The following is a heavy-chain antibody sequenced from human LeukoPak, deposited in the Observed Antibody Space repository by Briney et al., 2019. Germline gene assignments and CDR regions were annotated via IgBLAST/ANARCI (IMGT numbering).Heavy chain of an antibody. Sequence: GASVKVSCKASGYTFTDYYMQWVRQAPGQGLEWMGWIDPNSGGTKYAQKFQGRVTMTRDTSISTAYMELSRLRSDDTAVYYCARLPTTSRHWLAAFDIWGQGTTVTVS. J-gene: IGHJ3*02. CDR3: ARLPTTSRHWLAAFDI. V-gene: IGHV1-2*02. CDR2: IDPNSGGT. D-gene: IGHD3-9*01. CDR1: GYTFTDYY.